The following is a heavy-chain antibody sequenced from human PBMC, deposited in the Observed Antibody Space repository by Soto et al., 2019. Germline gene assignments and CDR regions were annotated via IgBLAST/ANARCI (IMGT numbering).Heavy chain of an antibody. J-gene: IGHJ3*02. Sequence: QLQLQESGPGLVKPSETLSLTCTVSGGSISSSSYYWGWIRQPPGKGLEWIGSIYYSGSTYYNPSLKRRVPLSGDTSQCRFSLKLSSGTAAGTAVYYCAREGVEATVTTSSAFDIWGQGTRVTVSS. CDR3: AREGVEATVTTSSAFDI. CDR1: GGSISSSSYY. CDR2: IYYSGST. D-gene: IGHD4-17*01. V-gene: IGHV4-39*01.